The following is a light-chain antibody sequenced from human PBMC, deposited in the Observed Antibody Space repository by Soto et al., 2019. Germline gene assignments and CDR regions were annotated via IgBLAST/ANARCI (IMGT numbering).Light chain of an antibody. CDR3: ISYTSRRIYV. CDR2: EVS. V-gene: IGLV2-14*01. J-gene: IGLJ1*01. CDR1: SSDVGAYNY. Sequence: QSVLTQPASVSGSPGQSITISCTGTSSDVGAYNYVSWYQQHPGRAPKLMIYEVSSRPSGVSNRFSGSKSDNTASLTISGLQAADEADYYCISYTSRRIYVFGTGTKLTVL.